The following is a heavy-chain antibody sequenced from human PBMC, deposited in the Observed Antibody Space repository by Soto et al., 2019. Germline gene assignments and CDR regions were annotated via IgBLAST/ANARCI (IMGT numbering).Heavy chain of an antibody. CDR2: FDPEDGEK. D-gene: IGHD2-15*01. V-gene: IGHV1-24*01. Sequence: ASVKVSCKVSGYTLTELSMHWVRQAPGKGLEWMGGFDPEDGEKIYAQKFQGRVTMTEDTSTDTAYMELSSLRSEDMAVYYCATERFLGYCSGGSCYSFIWGQGTLVTVSS. CDR3: ATERFLGYCSGGSCYSFI. J-gene: IGHJ4*02. CDR1: GYTLTELS.